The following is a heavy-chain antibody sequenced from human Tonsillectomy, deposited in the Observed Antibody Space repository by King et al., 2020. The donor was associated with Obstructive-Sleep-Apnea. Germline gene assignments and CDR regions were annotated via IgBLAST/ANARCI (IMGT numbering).Heavy chain of an antibody. V-gene: IGHV3-21*01. Sequence: VQLVESGGGLVKPGGSLRLSCAASGCTFSSYSMNWVRQAPGKGLEWVSSISSSSSYIYNADSVKGRFTISRDNAKNSLYLQMNSLRAEETAVYYGAGDYGLVVVAEGLELDYWGQGTLVTVSS. CDR1: GCTFSSYS. CDR2: ISSSSSYI. J-gene: IGHJ4*02. D-gene: IGHD2-15*01. CDR3: AGDYGLVVVAEGLELDY.